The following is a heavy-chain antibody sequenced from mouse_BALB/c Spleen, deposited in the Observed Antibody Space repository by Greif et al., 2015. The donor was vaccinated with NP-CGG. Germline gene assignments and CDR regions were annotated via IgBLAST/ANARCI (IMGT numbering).Heavy chain of an antibody. CDR1: GFTFSSYA. D-gene: IGHD2-10*02. V-gene: IGHV5-6-5*01. J-gene: IGHJ1*01. CDR2: ISSGGST. CDR3: ARGYGNYVWYFDV. Sequence: EVKLVESEGGLVKPGGSLKLSCAASGFTFSSYAMSWVRQTPEKRLEWVASISSGGSTYYPDSVKGRFTISRDNARNILYLQMSSLRSEDTAMYYCARGYGNYVWYFDVWGAGTTVTVSS.